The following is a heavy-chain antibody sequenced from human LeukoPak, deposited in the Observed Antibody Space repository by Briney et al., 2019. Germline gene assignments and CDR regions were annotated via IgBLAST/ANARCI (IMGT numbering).Heavy chain of an antibody. CDR2: IDWDDDK. Sequence: SGPTLVNPTQTLTLTCTFSGFSLSTSGMCVSWIRQPPGKALEWLARIDWDDDKYYSTSLKTRLTISKDTSKNQVVLIMTNMDPVDTATYYCARMVRIVGATSFDYWGQGTLVTVSS. V-gene: IGHV2-70*11. CDR3: ARMVRIVGATSFDY. J-gene: IGHJ4*02. D-gene: IGHD1-26*01. CDR1: GFSLSTSGMC.